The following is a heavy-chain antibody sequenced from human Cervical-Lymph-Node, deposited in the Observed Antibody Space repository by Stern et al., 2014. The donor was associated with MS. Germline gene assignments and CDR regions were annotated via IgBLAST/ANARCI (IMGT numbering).Heavy chain of an antibody. J-gene: IGHJ3*02. CDR2: IKDDGSDR. D-gene: IGHD3-10*01. Sequence: VQLVESGGGLVQPGGSLRLSCAASGFTFSGSWMTWVRPAPGEGLEGVASIKDDGSDRYYVDSVKGRFTISRDNAKTSLFLQMNGLRAEDTAVYYCARDRYFGAFDIWGQGTMVTVSS. V-gene: IGHV3-7*01. CDR1: GFTFSGSW. CDR3: ARDRYFGAFDI.